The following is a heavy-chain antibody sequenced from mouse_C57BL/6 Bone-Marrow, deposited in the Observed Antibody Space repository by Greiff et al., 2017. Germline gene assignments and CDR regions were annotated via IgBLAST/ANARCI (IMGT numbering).Heavy chain of an antibody. CDR3: ARGLRLFDY. CDR2: IYPGDGDT. D-gene: IGHD3-2*02. V-gene: IGHV1-82*01. Sequence: QVQLQQSGPELVKPGASVKISCKASGYAFSSSWMNWVKQRPGKGLEWIGRIYPGDGDTNYNGKFNGKATLTADKSSSTAYMQLRSLTSEDSAVYFCARGLRLFDYWGQGTTLTVSS. J-gene: IGHJ2*01. CDR1: GYAFSSSW.